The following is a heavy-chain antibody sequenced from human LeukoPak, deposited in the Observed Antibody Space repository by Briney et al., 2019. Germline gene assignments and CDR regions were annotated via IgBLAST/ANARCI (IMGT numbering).Heavy chain of an antibody. CDR1: GYTFTSYD. J-gene: IGHJ3*02. CDR2: MNPNSGNT. CDR3: ARGFRYQLLGDAFDI. Sequence: ASVTVSCKASGYTFTSYDINWVRQATGQGLEWMGWMNPNSGNTGYAQKFQGRVTMTRNTSISTAYMELSSLRSEDTAVYYCARGFRYQLLGDAFDIWGQGTMVTVSS. V-gene: IGHV1-8*01. D-gene: IGHD2-2*01.